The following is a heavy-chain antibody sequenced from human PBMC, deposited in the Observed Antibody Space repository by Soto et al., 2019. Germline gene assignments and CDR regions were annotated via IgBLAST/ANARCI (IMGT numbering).Heavy chain of an antibody. Sequence: SETLSVTCIFSVGSISSSSYYWGWIRQPPGKGLEWIGSIYYSGSTYYNPSLKSRVTISVDTSKNQFSLKLSSVTAADTAVYYCARMVYYYDSSGYPDFDYWGQGTMVTVSS. CDR3: ARMVYYYDSSGYPDFDY. V-gene: IGHV4-39*01. CDR1: VGSISSSSYY. CDR2: IYYSGST. D-gene: IGHD3-22*01. J-gene: IGHJ4*02.